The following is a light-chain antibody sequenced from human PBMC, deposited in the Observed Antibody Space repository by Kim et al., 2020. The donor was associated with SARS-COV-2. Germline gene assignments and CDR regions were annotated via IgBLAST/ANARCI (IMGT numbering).Light chain of an antibody. CDR3: QKYGSSPLT. J-gene: IGKJ4*01. CDR1: HSVRGSY. CDR2: GAS. Sequence: SPGDRASLSCLASHSVRGSYLACNKQKPGEAHRVLFYGASSRANGIPDRFSGSGSRTDFTLTISRLEHEEVAVYYCQKYGSSPLTFGGGTTVGIK. V-gene: IGKV3-20*01.